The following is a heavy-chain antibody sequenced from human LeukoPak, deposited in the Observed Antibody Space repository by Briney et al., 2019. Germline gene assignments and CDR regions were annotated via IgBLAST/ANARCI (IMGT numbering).Heavy chain of an antibody. CDR2: ITSSGDDI. D-gene: IGHD5-12*01. CDR1: GFTFSDYY. Sequence: GGSLRLSCAASGFTFSDYYMSWIRQAPGNGLEWVAYITSSGDDIYYADSVKGRFTISRDNAKNALFLRMNSLRVEDTATYYCASDIVATSGDFWGQGTLVSVSS. CDR3: ASDIVATSGDF. V-gene: IGHV3-11*01. J-gene: IGHJ4*02.